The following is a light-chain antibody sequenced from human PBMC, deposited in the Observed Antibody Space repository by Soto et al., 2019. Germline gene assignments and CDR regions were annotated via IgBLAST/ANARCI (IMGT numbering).Light chain of an antibody. Sequence: QSALTQPASVSGSPGQSITISCTGTSSDIGGYNYVSWYQQLPGKVPKLIIYDVSNRPSGVSDRFSGSKSGNAASLTISGLQAEDEADYYCSSYTSTSTLYVVGTGTELTVL. CDR3: SSYTSTSTLYV. CDR1: SSDIGGYNY. CDR2: DVS. V-gene: IGLV2-14*03. J-gene: IGLJ1*01.